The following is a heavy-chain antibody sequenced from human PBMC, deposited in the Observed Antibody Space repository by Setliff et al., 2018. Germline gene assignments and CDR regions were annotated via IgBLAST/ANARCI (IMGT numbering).Heavy chain of an antibody. CDR1: GGAFSGYY. V-gene: IGHV4-34*01. CDR3: ARGPPRIVVPSTKAWFDP. Sequence: SETLSLTCAVYGGAFSGYYWAWIRQPPGKGLGWIGEINHSGDTNYNPSLKSRLTISVDTSKNQFSLKLSSVTAADTAVYYCARGPPRIVVPSTKAWFDPWGQGTLVTVSS. J-gene: IGHJ5*02. D-gene: IGHD2-2*01. CDR2: INHSGDT.